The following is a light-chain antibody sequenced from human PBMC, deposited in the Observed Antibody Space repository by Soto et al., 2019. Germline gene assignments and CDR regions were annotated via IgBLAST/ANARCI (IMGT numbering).Light chain of an antibody. CDR1: QAIHSY. Sequence: DIPMTQSPSSLSASVGDRVTITCRASQAIHSYLNWYQQKPGKAPNLLIFATSTLQSGVPSRFSGSGSGTVFTLTISSLQPEDFATYYCQQRETFGPGTKVDIK. J-gene: IGKJ3*01. CDR3: QQRET. V-gene: IGKV1-39*01. CDR2: ATS.